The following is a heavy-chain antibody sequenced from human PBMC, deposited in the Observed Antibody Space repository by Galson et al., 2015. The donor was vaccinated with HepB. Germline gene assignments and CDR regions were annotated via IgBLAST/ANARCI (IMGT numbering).Heavy chain of an antibody. D-gene: IGHD3-3*01. CDR1: GFSFSIHW. CDR2: MNSDGSTT. V-gene: IGHV3-74*01. Sequence: SLRLSCAASGFSFSIHWMHWVRQAPGKGLVWVARMNSDGSTTNYADSVKGRFTISRDNAKSTLFLQMNTLRAEDTALYYCTRDPALGYDNIFGGQGTLVTVSS. J-gene: IGHJ4*02. CDR3: TRDPALGYDNIF.